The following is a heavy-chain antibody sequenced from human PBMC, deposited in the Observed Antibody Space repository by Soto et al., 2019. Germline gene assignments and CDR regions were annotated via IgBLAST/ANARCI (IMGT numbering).Heavy chain of an antibody. V-gene: IGHV4-31*03. CDR2: IYYSGTT. J-gene: IGHJ6*02. CDR3: ARDHKWDGMDV. Sequence: SETLSLTCSVSGGSFSSDSFIWSWVRQFPGKGLEWIGYIYYSGTTYYNPSLRSRVIMSVDTSKNQFSLKLSSVTAADTAVYYCARDHKWDGMDVWGQGTTVTVS. D-gene: IGHD1-26*01. CDR1: GGSFSSDSFI.